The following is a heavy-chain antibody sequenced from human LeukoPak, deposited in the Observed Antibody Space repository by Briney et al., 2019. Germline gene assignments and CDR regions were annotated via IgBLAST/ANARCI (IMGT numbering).Heavy chain of an antibody. CDR2: IYTSGST. Sequence: SETLSLTCTVSGGSISSYYWSWIRQPPGKGLEWIGYIYTSGSTNYNPSLKSRVTISVDTSKNQFSLKLSSVTAADTAVYYCARRVATRFDPWSQGTLVTVSS. J-gene: IGHJ5*02. CDR1: GGSISSYY. D-gene: IGHD2-15*01. V-gene: IGHV4-4*09. CDR3: ARRVATRFDP.